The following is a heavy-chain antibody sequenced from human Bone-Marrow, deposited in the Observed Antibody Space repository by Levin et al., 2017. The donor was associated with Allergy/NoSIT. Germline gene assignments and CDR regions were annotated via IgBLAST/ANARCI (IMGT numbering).Heavy chain of an antibody. V-gene: IGHV1-2*06. CDR1: GYTFTGYY. CDR3: ARDVDTTMKNWFDP. CDR2: INPNSGGT. J-gene: IGHJ5*02. D-gene: IGHD5-18*01. Sequence: ASVKVSCKASGYTFTGYYMHWVRQAPGQGLEWMGRINPNSGGTNYAQKFQGRVTMTRDTSISTAYMELSRLRSDDTAVYYCARDVDTTMKNWFDPWGQGTLVTVSS.